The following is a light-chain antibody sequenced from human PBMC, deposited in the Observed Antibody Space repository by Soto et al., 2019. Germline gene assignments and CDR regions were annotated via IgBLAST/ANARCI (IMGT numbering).Light chain of an antibody. CDR3: SSYTSSSTRV. CDR2: EVT. V-gene: IGLV2-14*01. Sequence: QSALTQPASVSGSPGQSITISCTGTSSDVGGYNSVSWYQQHPGKAPKLVIYEVTNRPSGISKRFSGSKSGNTASLTISGLQAEDEADYDCSSYTSSSTRVFGTGTKVTVL. J-gene: IGLJ1*01. CDR1: SSDVGGYNS.